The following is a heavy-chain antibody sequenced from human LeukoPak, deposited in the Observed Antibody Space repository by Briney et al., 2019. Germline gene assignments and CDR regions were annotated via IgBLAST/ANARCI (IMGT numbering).Heavy chain of an antibody. Sequence: GGSLRLSCAASGFTFSSYAMSWVRQAPGKGLEWVSAISGSGGSTYYADSVKGRFTISRDNSKNTLYLQMNSLRAEDTAVYYCAKGRITMVRGVISFDYWGQGTLVTVSS. J-gene: IGHJ4*02. D-gene: IGHD3-10*01. CDR2: ISGSGGST. V-gene: IGHV3-23*01. CDR3: AKGRITMVRGVISFDY. CDR1: GFTFSSYA.